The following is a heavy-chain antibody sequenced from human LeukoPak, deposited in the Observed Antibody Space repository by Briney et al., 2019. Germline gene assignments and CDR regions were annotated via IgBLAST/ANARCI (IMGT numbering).Heavy chain of an antibody. Sequence: GGSLRLSCAASQFTFSNYGMHWVRQAPGKGLEYVATISSDGGSTYHAESVKGRFTISRDNSKNTLYLQMDSLRAEDMAEYYCARDGFLKIFGVVKDYYYYMDLWGKGTTVTVSS. J-gene: IGHJ6*03. CDR2: ISSDGGST. D-gene: IGHD3-3*01. CDR3: ARDGFLKIFGVVKDYYYYMDL. V-gene: IGHV3-64*02. CDR1: QFTFSNYG.